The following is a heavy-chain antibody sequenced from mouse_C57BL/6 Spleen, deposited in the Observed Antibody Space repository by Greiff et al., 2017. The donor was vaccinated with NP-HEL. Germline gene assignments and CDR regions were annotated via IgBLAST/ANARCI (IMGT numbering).Heavy chain of an antibody. Sequence: EVQLQQSGPELVKPGASVKISCKASGYTFTDYYMNWVKQSHGKSLEWIGDINPNNGGTSYNQKFKGKATLTVDKSSSTAYMELRSLTSEDSAVYYWASGEVLRYWGQGTLVTVSA. J-gene: IGHJ3*01. V-gene: IGHV1-26*01. CDR3: ASGEVLRY. D-gene: IGHD1-1*01. CDR2: INPNNGGT. CDR1: GYTFTDYY.